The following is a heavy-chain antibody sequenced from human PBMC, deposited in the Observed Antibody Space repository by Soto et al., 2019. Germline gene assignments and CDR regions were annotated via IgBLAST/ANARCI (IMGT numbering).Heavy chain of an antibody. J-gene: IGHJ6*02. CDR3: ARAVVVTAIQPYYYGMDV. V-gene: IGHV1-69*13. Sequence: SVKVSCTASAGTFSSYAISWVRQAPGQGLEWMGRIIPIFGTSSYAQTFQVRVTSTADESTRTAYMERSSLRSEDTAVYYCARAVVVTAIQPYYYGMDVGGQGTTVPVSS. D-gene: IGHD2-21*02. CDR1: AGTFSSYA. CDR2: IIPIFGTS.